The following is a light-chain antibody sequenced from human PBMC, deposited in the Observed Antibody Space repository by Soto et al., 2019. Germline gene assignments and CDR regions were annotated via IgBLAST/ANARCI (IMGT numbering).Light chain of an antibody. CDR3: QQSYSILLT. Sequence: DIQMTQSPSSLSASLGDRVTISCRASQSISSNLNWYQQKPGKAPKLLIYAASSLQSGVPSRFSGSGSGTDFTLTINSLQPEDFATYYCQQSYSILLTFGGGTQVEIK. CDR1: QSISSN. J-gene: IGKJ4*01. V-gene: IGKV1-39*01. CDR2: AAS.